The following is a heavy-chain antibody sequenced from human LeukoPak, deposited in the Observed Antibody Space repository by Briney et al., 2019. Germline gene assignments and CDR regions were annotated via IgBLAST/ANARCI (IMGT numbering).Heavy chain of an antibody. CDR3: ARDDNGSWYALGSYYFDY. Sequence: SVKVSCKASGFTFTSSAMQWVRQARGQRLEWIGWVVVGSGNTNYAQKFQERVTITRDMSTSTAYMELSSLRSEDTAVYYCARDDNGSWYALGSYYFDYWGQGTLVTVSS. CDR2: VVVGSGNT. D-gene: IGHD6-13*01. CDR1: GFTFTSSA. V-gene: IGHV1-58*02. J-gene: IGHJ4*02.